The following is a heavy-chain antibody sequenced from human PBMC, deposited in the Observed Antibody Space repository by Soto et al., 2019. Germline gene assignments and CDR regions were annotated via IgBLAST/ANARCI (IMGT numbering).Heavy chain of an antibody. CDR3: ARHSASVGVPFTF. J-gene: IGHJ4*02. V-gene: IGHV3-30*03. D-gene: IGHD1-26*01. Sequence: GSLRLSCAASGFTFNIYGMHWVRQAPDKGLEWVALISYDGSNQYYADSVKGRVTISVDTSKNQFSLRLSSVTASDTAVYYCARHSASVGVPFTFWGLGTLGTVSS. CDR2: ISYDGSNQ. CDR1: GFTFNIYG.